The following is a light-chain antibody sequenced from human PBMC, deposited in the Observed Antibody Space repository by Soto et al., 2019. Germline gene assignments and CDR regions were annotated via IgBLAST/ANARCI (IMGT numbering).Light chain of an antibody. CDR2: GAS. J-gene: IGKJ3*01. Sequence: EIVLTQSPGTLSLSPGERATLSCRASQSVSDSHLAWYHQKPGQPPRLLIYGASNRATGIPYRFSGRGSGTDFTLTISRLEPEDFATYYCHRYDRSPIFTVGPGTKVDV. CDR3: HRYDRSPIFT. V-gene: IGKV3-20*01. CDR1: QSVSDSH.